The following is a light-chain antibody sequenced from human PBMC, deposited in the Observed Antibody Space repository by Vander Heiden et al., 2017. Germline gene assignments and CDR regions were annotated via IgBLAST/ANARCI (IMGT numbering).Light chain of an antibody. CDR3: QQYNTWPPLT. J-gene: IGKJ4*01. CDR2: GAS. Sequence: EFVMTQSPATLSLSPVDTAILSCRASQIVSSNLAWYQQKPGQAPRLLIYGASTRATGSPARCSGSGSGTEFTLTISSLQSEDFAGYYCQQYNTWPPLTFGGGTTVEVK. V-gene: IGKV3D-15*01. CDR1: QIVSSN.